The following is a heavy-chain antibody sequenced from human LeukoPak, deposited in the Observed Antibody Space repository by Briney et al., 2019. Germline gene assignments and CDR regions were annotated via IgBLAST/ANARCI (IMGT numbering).Heavy chain of an antibody. Sequence: NPSETLSLTCTVSGGSISSYYWSWIRQPPGKGLEWIGYIYYSGSTNYNPSLKSRATISVDTSKNQFSLKLSSVTAADTAVYYYARAAAPSQHYYYYYYMDVWGKGTTVTVSS. CDR2: IYYSGST. J-gene: IGHJ6*03. D-gene: IGHD6-13*01. CDR1: GGSISSYY. V-gene: IGHV4-59*01. CDR3: ARAAAPSQHYYYYYYMDV.